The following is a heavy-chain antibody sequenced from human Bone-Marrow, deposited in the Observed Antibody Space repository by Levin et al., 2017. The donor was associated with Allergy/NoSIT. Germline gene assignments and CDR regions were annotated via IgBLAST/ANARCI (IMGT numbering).Heavy chain of an antibody. V-gene: IGHV4-30-2*01. CDR1: GGSISSGGYS. CDR2: IYHSGST. J-gene: IGHJ4*02. D-gene: IGHD3-10*01. Sequence: SETLSLTCAVSGGSISSGGYSWSWIRQPPGKGLEWIGYIYHSGSTYYNPSLKSRVTISMDRSKNHFSLNLTSVTAADTAVYFCAKSLWFGDYFDYWGQGTLVTVSS. CDR3: AKSLWFGDYFDY.